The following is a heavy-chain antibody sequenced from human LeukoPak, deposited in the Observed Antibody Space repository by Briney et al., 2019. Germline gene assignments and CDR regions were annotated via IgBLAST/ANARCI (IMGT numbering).Heavy chain of an antibody. CDR1: AGSISGYF. Sequence: PSETLSLTCTVSAGSISGYFWSWIRQPPGKGLEWIGYIHYSGSTNYNPSLKSRVTISVDTSENQFSLNLRSVTAADTAVYYCAREGRSGWYDAFDIWGQGTTVAVSS. CDR2: IHYSGST. D-gene: IGHD6-19*01. CDR3: AREGRSGWYDAFDI. J-gene: IGHJ3*02. V-gene: IGHV4-59*01.